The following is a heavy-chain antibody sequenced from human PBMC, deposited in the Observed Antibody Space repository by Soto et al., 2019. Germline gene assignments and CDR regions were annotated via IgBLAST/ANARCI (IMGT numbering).Heavy chain of an antibody. CDR1: GDSIRSYY. CDR3: ARAYGGFDNGLDV. D-gene: IGHD5-12*01. Sequence: PSETLSLTCTVSGDSIRSYYWTWIRQPPGKGLELIGYIYYSGSTRYNPSLKSRVTISVDMSKNHFSLKLSSVIAADTAVYYCARAYGGFDNGLDVWGQGTAVTVSS. CDR2: IYYSGST. V-gene: IGHV4-59*01. J-gene: IGHJ6*02.